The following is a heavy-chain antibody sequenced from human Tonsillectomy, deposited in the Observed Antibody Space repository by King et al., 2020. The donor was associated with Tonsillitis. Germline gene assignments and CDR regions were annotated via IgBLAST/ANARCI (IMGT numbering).Heavy chain of an antibody. V-gene: IGHV3-74*01. D-gene: IGHD6-19*01. J-gene: IGHJ4*02. CDR2: INIDGGST. Sequence: VQLVESGGGLVQPGGSLRLSCAASGFTFTRSWMHWVRQAPGKGLVWVSRINIDGGSTTYADSVKGRFTISRDNAKNTLYLQMNSLRAKDTAIYYCARDQSVAGPTTFDYWGQGALVTVSS. CDR1: GFTFTRSW. CDR3: ARDQSVAGPTTFDY.